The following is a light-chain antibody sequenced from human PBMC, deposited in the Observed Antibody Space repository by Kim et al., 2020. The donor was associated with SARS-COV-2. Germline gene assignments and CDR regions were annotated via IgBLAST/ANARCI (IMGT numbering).Light chain of an antibody. J-gene: IGLJ3*02. V-gene: IGLV1-44*01. CDR3: ATWDVTLNGWV. CDR1: SSNVVRHC. CDR2: NDN. Sequence: GQRVTISCSGSSSNVVRHCVNWYQQRPGTAPKVFIYNDNQRPSGVPDRFSGSRSGTSASLAISGLQSEDGADYYCATWDVTLNGWVFGGGTKVTVL.